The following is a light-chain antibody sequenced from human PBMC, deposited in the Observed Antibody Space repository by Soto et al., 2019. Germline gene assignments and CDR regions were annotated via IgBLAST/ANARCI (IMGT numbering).Light chain of an antibody. CDR1: SSDVGGYHY. V-gene: IGLV2-8*01. CDR2: EVS. J-gene: IGLJ2*01. Sequence: QSALTQPASVSGSPGQSITISCTGSSSDVGGYHYVSWYQHHPGKGPKLMIYEVSKRPSGVPDRFSGSKSGNTASLTVSGLQEEDQADYYCSSYAGTNTIFGGGTKVTVL. CDR3: SSYAGTNTI.